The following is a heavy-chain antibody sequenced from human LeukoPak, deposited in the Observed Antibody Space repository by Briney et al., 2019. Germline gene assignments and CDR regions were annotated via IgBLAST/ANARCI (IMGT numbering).Heavy chain of an antibody. J-gene: IGHJ4*02. CDR2: IKQDGSEK. Sequence: GGSLRLSCVASGFTFSTYWMSWVRQAPGKGLEWVANIKQDGSEKYYVDSVKGRFTISRYNAKNSLYLQMHSLRAEDTAIYYCATDARSFGRTYFDYWGQGIQVTVSS. CDR3: ATDARSFGRTYFDY. D-gene: IGHD1-1*01. CDR1: GFTFSTYW. V-gene: IGHV3-7*01.